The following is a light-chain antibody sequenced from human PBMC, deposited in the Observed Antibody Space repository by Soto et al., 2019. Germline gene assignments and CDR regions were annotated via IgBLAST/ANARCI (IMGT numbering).Light chain of an antibody. CDR2: AAS. J-gene: IGKJ4*01. Sequence: NEKTLSRPTLSASVENRFNIACRASQSISSWLAWYQQKPGKAPKLLIYAASSLQSGVPSRFSGSGSGTDFTLTISSLQPEDFAIYYCQQANSFPLTFGGGTNVDIK. V-gene: IGKV1-12*01. CDR3: QQANSFPLT. CDR1: QSISSW.